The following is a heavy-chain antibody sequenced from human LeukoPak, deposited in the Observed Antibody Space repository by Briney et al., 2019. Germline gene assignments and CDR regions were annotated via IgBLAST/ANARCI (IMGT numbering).Heavy chain of an antibody. CDR3: ARGPAYTVTFDY. CDR2: IYHSGST. CDR1: GGSISSGGYS. J-gene: IGHJ4*02. Sequence: PSQTLSLTCAVSGGSISSGGYSWSWIRQPPGKGLEWIGYIYHSGSTYYNPSLKSRVTISVDRSKNQFSLKLSSVTAADTAVYYCARGPAYTVTFDYWGQGTLVTVSS. D-gene: IGHD4-17*01. V-gene: IGHV4-30-2*01.